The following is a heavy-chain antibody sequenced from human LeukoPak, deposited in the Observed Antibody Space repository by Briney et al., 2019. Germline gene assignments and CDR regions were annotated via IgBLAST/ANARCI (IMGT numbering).Heavy chain of an antibody. J-gene: IGHJ5*02. D-gene: IGHD1-26*01. V-gene: IGHV3-23*01. CDR2: ISGSVGST. CDR3: AKGPYSGFS. CDR1: GFTFSSYG. Sequence: QTGGSLRLSCAASGFTFSSYGMSWVRQAPGKGLEWVSAISGSVGSTYYADSVKGRFTISRDNSKNTLYLQMNSLRVEDTAVYYCAKGPYSGFSWGQGTLVTVSS.